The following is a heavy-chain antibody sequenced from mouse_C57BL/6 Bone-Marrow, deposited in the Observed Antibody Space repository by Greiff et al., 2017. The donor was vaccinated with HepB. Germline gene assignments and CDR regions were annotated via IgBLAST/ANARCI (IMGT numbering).Heavy chain of an antibody. CDR2: ISGGGGNT. CDR3: ARHRDYYGSSAWIAY. Sequence: EVKLMESGGGLVKPGGSLKLSCAASGFTFSSYTMSWVRQTPEKRLEWVATISGGGGNTYYPDSVKGRFTISRDNAKNTLYLQMSSLRSEDTALYYCARHRDYYGSSAWIAYWGQGTLVTVSA. V-gene: IGHV5-9*01. D-gene: IGHD1-1*01. J-gene: IGHJ3*01. CDR1: GFTFSSYT.